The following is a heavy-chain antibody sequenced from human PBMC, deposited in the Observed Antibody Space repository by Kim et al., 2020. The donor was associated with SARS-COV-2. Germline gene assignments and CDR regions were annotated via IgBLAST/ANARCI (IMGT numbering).Heavy chain of an antibody. CDR3: ARVDGRGYYYGMDV. CDR1: GFTFSSHD. D-gene: IGHD3-16*01. V-gene: IGHV3-48*03. J-gene: IGHJ6*02. Sequence: GGSLRLSCAASGFTFSSHDVKWVRQAPGKGLEWISYISRSGTTIYYTDSVKGRFTISRDNAKNSLYLQLSSLRAEDTATYYCARVDGRGYYYGMDVWGQGTTVTVSS. CDR2: ISRSGTTI.